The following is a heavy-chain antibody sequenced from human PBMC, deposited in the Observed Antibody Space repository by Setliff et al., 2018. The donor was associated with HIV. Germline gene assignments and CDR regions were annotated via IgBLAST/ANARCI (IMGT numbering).Heavy chain of an antibody. V-gene: IGHV1-69*13. D-gene: IGHD3-10*01. CDR2: IVPAFGST. J-gene: IGHJ3*02. Sequence: ASVKVSCKASGDTFKMDTISWLRQAPGQGPEWMGGIVPAFGSTNYAQKFRDRVKITADGSQTTVYMELNSLRSEDTAVYYCAKDGSGTLRGTFHIWCQGTQVTVSS. CDR1: GDTFKMDT. CDR3: AKDGSGTLRGTFHI.